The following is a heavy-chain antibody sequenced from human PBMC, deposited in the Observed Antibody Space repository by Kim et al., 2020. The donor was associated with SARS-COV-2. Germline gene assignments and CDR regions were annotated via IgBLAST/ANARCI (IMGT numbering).Heavy chain of an antibody. V-gene: IGHV3-49*03. CDR3: TSGPYYYDSAAYYHDY. CDR2: IRSKRNGETT. CDR1: GLNFDDYA. J-gene: IGHJ4*02. D-gene: IGHD3-22*01. Sequence: GGSLRLSCTTSGLNFDDYAMSWFRQAPGKGPEWVAFIRSKRNGETTEYAASVKGRFTISRDDCKRIAYLQMNGLKTEDTAVYYCTSGPYYYDSAAYYHDYWGQGTLVTVSS.